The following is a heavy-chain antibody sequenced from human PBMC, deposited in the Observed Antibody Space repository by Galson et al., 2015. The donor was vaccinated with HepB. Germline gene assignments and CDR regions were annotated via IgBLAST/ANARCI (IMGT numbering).Heavy chain of an antibody. Sequence: SLRLSCAASGFTFSSYSMNWVRQAPGKGLEWVSSISSSSSYIYYADSVKGRFTISRDNAKNSLYLQMNSLRAEDTAVYYCAKRATYYYDSSGYYYDVGYFDYWGQGTLVTVSS. D-gene: IGHD3-22*01. CDR1: GFTFSSYS. CDR2: ISSSSSYI. J-gene: IGHJ4*02. CDR3: AKRATYYYDSSGYYYDVGYFDY. V-gene: IGHV3-21*01.